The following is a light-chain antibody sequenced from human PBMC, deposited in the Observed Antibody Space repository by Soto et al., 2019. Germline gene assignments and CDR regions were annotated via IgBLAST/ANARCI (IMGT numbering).Light chain of an antibody. Sequence: EIVLTQSPATLSLSPGERSTLSCRASQSVSSYLAWYQQKPGHAPRLLIYDASNRATGIPARFSGSGSGTDFTLTISSLEPEDFAVYYCQQRSNWSTFGQGTKVDIK. V-gene: IGKV3-11*01. CDR1: QSVSSY. CDR2: DAS. CDR3: QQRSNWST. J-gene: IGKJ1*01.